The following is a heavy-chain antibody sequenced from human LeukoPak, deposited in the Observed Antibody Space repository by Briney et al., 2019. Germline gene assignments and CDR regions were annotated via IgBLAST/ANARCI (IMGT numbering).Heavy chain of an antibody. D-gene: IGHD1-26*01. V-gene: IGHV3-7*01. J-gene: IGHJ3*02. CDR3: ARTTSMSYVGDAFDI. CDR1: GFSFTTYW. Sequence: GGSLRLSCAASGFSFTTYWMGWVRQAPGKGLEWVANIKQDGTEKYYVDSVKGRFTISRDNAKNTLYLQMNSLRAEDTAVYYCARTTSMSYVGDAFDIWGQGTMVTVSS. CDR2: IKQDGTEK.